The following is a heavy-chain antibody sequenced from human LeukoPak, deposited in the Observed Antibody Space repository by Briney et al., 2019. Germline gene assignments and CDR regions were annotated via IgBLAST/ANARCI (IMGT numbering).Heavy chain of an antibody. CDR1: GFTFGDYA. V-gene: IGHV3-49*04. D-gene: IGHD5-24*01. J-gene: IGHJ4*02. CDR2: IRSKANGGTT. CDR3: TRGRVAIIAGADY. Sequence: GGSLRLSCTASGFTFGDYAMSCVRQAPGKGLEWVGFIRSKANGGTTEYAASVKGRFSISRDDSKSIAYLQMNSLKTEDTAVYYCTRGRVAIIAGADYWGQGTLVTVSS.